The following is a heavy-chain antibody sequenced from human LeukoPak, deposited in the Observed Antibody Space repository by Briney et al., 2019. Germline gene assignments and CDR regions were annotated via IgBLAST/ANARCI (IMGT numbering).Heavy chain of an antibody. CDR1: GYSFTTYW. J-gene: IGHJ4*02. CDR3: ARKYTSGWPN. D-gene: IGHD6-19*01. CDR2: IYPADSDT. V-gene: IGHV5-51*01. Sequence: GESLKISCKTSGYSFTTYWIGWWRQLPGKGLEWMGIIYPADSDTTYSPSFQGQVTISADKSISTAYLQWSSLKASDTAMYYCARKYTSGWPNWGQGTLVTVSS.